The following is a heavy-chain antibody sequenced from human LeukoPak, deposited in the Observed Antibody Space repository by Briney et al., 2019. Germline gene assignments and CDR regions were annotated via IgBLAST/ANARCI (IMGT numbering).Heavy chain of an antibody. D-gene: IGHD6-19*01. CDR2: INPIFGTA. CDR3: ARPAGTESYFDY. J-gene: IGHJ4*02. Sequence: SVKVSCKASGYTFTGYYMHWVRQAPGQGLEWMGWINPIFGTANYAQKFQGRVTITADKSTSTAYMELSSLRSEDTAVYYCARPAGTESYFDYWGQGTLVTVSS. V-gene: IGHV1-69*06. CDR1: GYTFTGYY.